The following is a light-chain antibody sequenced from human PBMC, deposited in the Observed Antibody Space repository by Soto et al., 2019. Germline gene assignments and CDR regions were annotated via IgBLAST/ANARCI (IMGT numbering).Light chain of an antibody. CDR2: GAS. V-gene: IGKV3-20*01. J-gene: IGKJ3*01. CDR1: QSVSSSY. Sequence: ESVLTQSPGTLSLSPGERATISCRASQSVSSSYLAWYQQKPGQAPRLLIYGASSRATGIPDRVSGSGSGTDFTLTISRLEPEDVAVYYCQQYGSSPFTFGPGTKVDIK. CDR3: QQYGSSPFT.